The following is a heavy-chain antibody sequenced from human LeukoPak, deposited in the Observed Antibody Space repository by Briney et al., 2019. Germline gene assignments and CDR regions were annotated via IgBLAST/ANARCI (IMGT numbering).Heavy chain of an antibody. CDR2: ISYDGSNK. V-gene: IGHV3-30*18. Sequence: GGSLRLSCAASGFTFSSYGMHWVRQAPGKGLEWVAVISYDGSNKYYADSVKGRFTISRDNSKNTLYLQMNNLRAEDTAVYYCAKDRVVVPSYYYMDVWGKGTTVTVSS. J-gene: IGHJ6*03. D-gene: IGHD2-15*01. CDR1: GFTFSSYG. CDR3: AKDRVVVPSYYYMDV.